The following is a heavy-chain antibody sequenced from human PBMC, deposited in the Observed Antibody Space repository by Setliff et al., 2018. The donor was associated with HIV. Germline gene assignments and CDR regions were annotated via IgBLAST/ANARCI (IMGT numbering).Heavy chain of an antibody. Sequence: ASVQVSCKASAYSFSKYGISWVRQAPGQGLEWMGWISAYNGNTNYAQKLQGRVTMTTDKSTSTAYMELRSLRSDDTAVYYCASQGWGTAFDIWGQGTMVTVSS. D-gene: IGHD7-27*01. CDR2: ISAYNGNT. CDR3: ASQGWGTAFDI. CDR1: AYSFSKYG. V-gene: IGHV1-18*01. J-gene: IGHJ3*02.